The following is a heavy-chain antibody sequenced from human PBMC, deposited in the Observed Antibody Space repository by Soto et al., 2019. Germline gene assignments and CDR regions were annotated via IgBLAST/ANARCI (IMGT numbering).Heavy chain of an antibody. Sequence: PVESLKISCKGSGYSFTSYWIGWVRQMTGKGLEWMGIIYPGDSDTRYSPSFQGQVTISADKSISTAYPQWSSLKASDTAMYYCARHDSATTANNLDYWGQEPLVTVSS. CDR3: ARHDSATTANNLDY. D-gene: IGHD4-17*01. CDR1: GYSFTSYW. J-gene: IGHJ4*02. V-gene: IGHV5-51*01. CDR2: IYPGDSDT.